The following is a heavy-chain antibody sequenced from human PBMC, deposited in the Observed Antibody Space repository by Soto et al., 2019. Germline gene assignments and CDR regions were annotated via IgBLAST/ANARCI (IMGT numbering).Heavy chain of an antibody. D-gene: IGHD3-3*01. CDR1: GYTFTRYG. V-gene: IGHV1-18*01. J-gene: IGHJ5*02. CDR2: ISAYNGNT. Sequence: ASVKVSCKASGYTFTRYGISWVRQAPGQGLEWMGWISAYNGNTNYAQKFQGRVTMTTDTPTSTAYMELRSLRSDDTAVYYCARQDEFGSVYWRAWGQETLVTVSS. CDR3: ARQDEFGSVYWRA.